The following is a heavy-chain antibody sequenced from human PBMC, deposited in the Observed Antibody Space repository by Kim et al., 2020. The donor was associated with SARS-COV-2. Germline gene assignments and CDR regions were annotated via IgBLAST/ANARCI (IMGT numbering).Heavy chain of an antibody. Sequence: GGSLRLSCSASGFTFSSYAMHWVRQAPGKGLEYVSAISSNGGSTYYADSVKGRFTISRDNSKNTLYLQMSSLRAEDTAVYYCVKEHMITFGWIWGQGTMVTVSS. CDR1: GFTFSSYA. J-gene: IGHJ3*02. CDR3: VKEHMITFGWI. CDR2: ISSNGGST. D-gene: IGHD3-16*01. V-gene: IGHV3-64D*06.